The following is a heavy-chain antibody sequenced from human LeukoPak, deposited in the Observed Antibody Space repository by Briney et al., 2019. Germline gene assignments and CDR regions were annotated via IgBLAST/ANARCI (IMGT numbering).Heavy chain of an antibody. CDR2: MNPNSGNT. D-gene: IGHD5-18*01. CDR3: ARGPRYSYGYGYYFDY. Sequence: VPSVKVSCKASGYTFTSYDINWVRQAPGQGVEWTGWMNPNSGNTGYAQKFQGRVTITRNTSISTAYMELRSLRSEDTGVYYCARGPRYSYGYGYYFDYWGQGTLVTVSS. CDR1: GYTFTSYD. J-gene: IGHJ4*02. V-gene: IGHV1-8*03.